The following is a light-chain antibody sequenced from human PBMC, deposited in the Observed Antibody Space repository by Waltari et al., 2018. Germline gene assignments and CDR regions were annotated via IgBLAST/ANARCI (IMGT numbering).Light chain of an antibody. CDR3: QQYDKWPPWT. CDR2: CSS. V-gene: IGKV3-15*01. CDR1: HPFGTT. Sequence: CHPFGTTLACYHYKSGRDPRLLILCSSSRATCIPGRFSGSGCGTDFTLTSTSRQSEDVGLYYCQQYDKWPPWTFGQGTRVDIK. J-gene: IGKJ1*01.